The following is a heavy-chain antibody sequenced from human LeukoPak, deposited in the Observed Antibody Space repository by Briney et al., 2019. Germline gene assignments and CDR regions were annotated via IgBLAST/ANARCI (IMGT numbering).Heavy chain of an antibody. CDR1: GSTFSSYG. CDR2: ISYDGGNK. J-gene: IGHJ4*02. CDR3: AKDRIAAGLDY. Sequence: PGGSLRLSCAASGSTFSSYGMHWVRQAPGKGLEWVAVISYDGGNKYYADSVKGRFTISRDNSKNTLYLQMNSLRAEDTAVYYCAKDRIAAGLDYWGQGTLVTVSS. D-gene: IGHD6-6*01. V-gene: IGHV3-30*18.